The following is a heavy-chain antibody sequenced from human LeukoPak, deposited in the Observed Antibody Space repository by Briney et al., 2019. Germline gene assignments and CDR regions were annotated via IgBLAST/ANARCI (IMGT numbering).Heavy chain of an antibody. CDR3: ARRGYYDSSGYDY. V-gene: IGHV3-21*01. Sequence: GGSLRLSCAASGFTFSDYSMNWVRQAPGKGLEWVSSISGSSTDIYYADSVRGRFTISRDNAKNSLYLQINSLRAEDTAIYYCARRGYYDSSGYDYWGQGTLVTVSS. CDR2: ISGSSTDI. CDR1: GFTFSDYS. D-gene: IGHD3-22*01. J-gene: IGHJ4*02.